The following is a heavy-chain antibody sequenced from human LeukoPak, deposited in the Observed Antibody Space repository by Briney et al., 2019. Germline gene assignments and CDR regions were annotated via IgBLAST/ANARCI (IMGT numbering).Heavy chain of an antibody. CDR2: NYYSGTT. CDR3: ARDRWNLGYCGSTSCYKGYYYYGMDV. Sequence: SQTLSLTCTVSGGSISSGGYYWTWIRQHPGKGLEWIGYNYYSGTTYYNPSLESRVTISVDTSKNQFSLKLSSVTAADTAVYYCARDRWNLGYCGSTSCYKGYYYYGMDVWGQGTTVTVSS. D-gene: IGHD2-2*02. J-gene: IGHJ6*02. V-gene: IGHV4-31*03. CDR1: GGSISSGGYY.